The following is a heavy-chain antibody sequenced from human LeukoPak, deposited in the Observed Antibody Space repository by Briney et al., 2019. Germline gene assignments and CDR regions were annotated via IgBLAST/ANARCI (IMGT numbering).Heavy chain of an antibody. CDR2: ISSHGGST. CDR1: GFTFSSYA. J-gene: IGHJ5*02. D-gene: IGHD2-15*01. CDR3: VKQLDIAVVVAATSFDH. Sequence: PGGSLRLSCSASGFTFSSYAMHWVRQAPGKGLEYLSVISSHGGSTYYADSVKGRFTISRDNSKNTLYLQMISLRAEDTAIYYCVKQLDIAVVVAATSFDHWGQGTQVTVSS. V-gene: IGHV3-64D*06.